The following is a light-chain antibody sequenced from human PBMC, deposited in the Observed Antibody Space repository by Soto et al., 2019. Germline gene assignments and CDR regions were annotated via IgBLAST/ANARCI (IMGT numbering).Light chain of an antibody. CDR3: SAYAGSNTFV. CDR1: TSNIGSNH. CDR2: EVT. Sequence: QSVLTQPPSASGTPGQGVTISCSGSTSNIGSNHVNWYQQHLGKAPKLIIYEVTLRPSGVPDRFSGSKSGNTASLTVSGLQADDEADYYCSAYAGSNTFVFGTGTKLTVL. J-gene: IGLJ1*01. V-gene: IGLV2-8*01.